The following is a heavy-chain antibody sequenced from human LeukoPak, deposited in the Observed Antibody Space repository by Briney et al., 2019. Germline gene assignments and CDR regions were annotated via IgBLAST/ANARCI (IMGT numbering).Heavy chain of an antibody. Sequence: AGGSLRLSCAASGFIFSNYGIHWVRQAPGKGLEWVAFVRYGGINKYYADSVKGRFTLSKDNAKNSLYLQMNSLRAEDTAVYYCARGDTSGYYYRFFDYWGQGTLVTVSS. CDR1: GFIFSNYG. J-gene: IGHJ4*02. CDR2: VRYGGINK. CDR3: ARGDTSGYYYRFFDY. D-gene: IGHD3-22*01. V-gene: IGHV3-30*02.